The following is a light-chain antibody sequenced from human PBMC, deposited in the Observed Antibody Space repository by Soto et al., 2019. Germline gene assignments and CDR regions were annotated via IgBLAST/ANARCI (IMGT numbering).Light chain of an antibody. CDR1: QSVGSY. J-gene: IGKJ2*02. CDR3: QQRDKWPRT. CDR2: GAS. V-gene: IGKV3-11*01. Sequence: DIVLTQSPGTLSLSPGERATLSCRASQSVGSYLAWYQHKPGQAPRLLIYGASNRATDIPGRFSGRGSGTDFTLTISSLESGDSAVYYCQQRDKWPRTFGQGTKLEIK.